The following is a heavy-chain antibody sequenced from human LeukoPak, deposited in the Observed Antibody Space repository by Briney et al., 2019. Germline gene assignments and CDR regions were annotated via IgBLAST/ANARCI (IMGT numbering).Heavy chain of an antibody. CDR1: GFTVSSNY. D-gene: IGHD3-9*01. Sequence: GGSLRLSCAASGFTVSSNYMSWVRQAPGKGLERVSVIYSGGSTYYADSVKGRFTISRDNSKNTLYLQMNSLRAEDTAVYYCARGPSWGYDILTVWGQGTLVTVSS. V-gene: IGHV3-53*01. J-gene: IGHJ4*02. CDR2: IYSGGST. CDR3: ARGPSWGYDILTV.